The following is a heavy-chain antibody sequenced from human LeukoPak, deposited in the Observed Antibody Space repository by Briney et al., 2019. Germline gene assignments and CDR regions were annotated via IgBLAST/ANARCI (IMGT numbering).Heavy chain of an antibody. CDR1: GFTFSSYS. J-gene: IGHJ6*02. CDR3: AREMVRGVIITNGMDV. V-gene: IGHV3-21*03. CDR2: ISSSSSYI. D-gene: IGHD3-10*01. Sequence: GGSLRLSCAASGFTFSSYSMNWVRQAPGKGLEWVSSISSSSSYIYYADSVKGRFTISRDNAKNSLYLQMNSLRAEDTAVYYCAREMVRGVIITNGMDVWGQGTTVTVSS.